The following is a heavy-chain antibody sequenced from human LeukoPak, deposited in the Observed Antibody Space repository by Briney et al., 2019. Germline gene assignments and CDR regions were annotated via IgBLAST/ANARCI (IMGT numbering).Heavy chain of an antibody. Sequence: SVKVSFKASGGTFSSYAISWVRQAPGQGLEWMGGIIPIFGTANYAQKFQGRVMITTDESTSTAYMELSSLRSEDTAVYYCARKERGYYDSSGPDEAFDIWGQGTMVTVSS. J-gene: IGHJ3*02. D-gene: IGHD3-22*01. CDR3: ARKERGYYDSSGPDEAFDI. V-gene: IGHV1-69*05. CDR1: GGTFSSYA. CDR2: IIPIFGTA.